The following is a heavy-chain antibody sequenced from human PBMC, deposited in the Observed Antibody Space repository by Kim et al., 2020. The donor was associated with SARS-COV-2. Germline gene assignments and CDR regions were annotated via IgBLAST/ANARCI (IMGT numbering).Heavy chain of an antibody. CDR3: ARDDGGPLTMVPGRRGHY. D-gene: IGHD3-10*01. CDR2: ISSSGSTI. Sequence: GGSLRLSCAASGFTFSDYYMSWIRQAPGKGLEWVAYISSSGSTIYYADSVKGRFTISRDNAKNSLYLQMNSLRAEDTAVYYCARDDGGPLTMVPGRRGHYWGQGTLVTVSS. CDR1: GFTFSDYY. J-gene: IGHJ4*02. V-gene: IGHV3-11*01.